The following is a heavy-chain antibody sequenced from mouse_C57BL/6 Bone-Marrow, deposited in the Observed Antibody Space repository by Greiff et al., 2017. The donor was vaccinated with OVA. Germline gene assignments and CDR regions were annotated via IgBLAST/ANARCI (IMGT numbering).Heavy chain of an antibody. CDR3: ARGTGKAPHFDY. Sequence: EVKLQQSGPVLVKPGASVKMSCKASGYTFTDYYMNWVKQSHGKSLEWIGVINPYNGGTSYNQKFKGKATLTVDKSSSTAYMELNSLTSEDSAVYYCARGTGKAPHFDYWGQGTTLTVSS. D-gene: IGHD4-1*01. J-gene: IGHJ2*01. CDR2: INPYNGGT. CDR1: GYTFTDYY. V-gene: IGHV1-19*01.